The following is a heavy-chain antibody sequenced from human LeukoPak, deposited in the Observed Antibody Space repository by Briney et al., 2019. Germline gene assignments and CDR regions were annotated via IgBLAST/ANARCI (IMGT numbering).Heavy chain of an antibody. V-gene: IGHV4-34*01. CDR2: INHSGST. CDR1: GGSFSGYY. Sequence: SETLSLTCAVYGGSFSGYYWSWIRQPPGKGLEWIGEINHSGSTNYNPSLKSRVTISVDTSKNQFSLKLSSVTAADTAVYYCARPVLLWFGELLPDAFDIWGQGTMVTVSS. CDR3: ARPVLLWFGELLPDAFDI. J-gene: IGHJ3*02. D-gene: IGHD3-10*01.